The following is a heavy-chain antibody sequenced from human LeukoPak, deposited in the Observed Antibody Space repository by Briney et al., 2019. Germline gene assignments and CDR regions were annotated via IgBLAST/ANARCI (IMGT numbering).Heavy chain of an antibody. CDR3: ARDPNGDYIGAFDM. D-gene: IGHD4-17*01. CDR1: GFTFNDYA. Sequence: GGSLRLSCEASGFTFNDYAMMWVRQAPGRGLEWVSAIRASGGLRFYADSVKGRFTISRDNSKNTLYLQMNSLRAADTAVYYCARDPNGDYIGAFDMCGQGTKVTVSS. CDR2: IRASGGLR. V-gene: IGHV3-23*01. J-gene: IGHJ3*02.